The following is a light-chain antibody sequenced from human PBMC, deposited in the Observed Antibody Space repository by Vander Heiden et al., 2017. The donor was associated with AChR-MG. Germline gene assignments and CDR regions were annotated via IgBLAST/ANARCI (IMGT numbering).Light chain of an antibody. CDR2: GAS. Sequence: DIQMTQSPPSLSASIGDRVTITCRASQSISTYLNWYQQKPGKAPKVLIYGASSLQSGVPARFSGSGSGTDFILTISRLQPEDFATYYCQQSYGTPRMFGQGTKVEVK. CDR3: QQSYGTPRM. J-gene: IGKJ1*01. V-gene: IGKV1-39*01. CDR1: QSISTY.